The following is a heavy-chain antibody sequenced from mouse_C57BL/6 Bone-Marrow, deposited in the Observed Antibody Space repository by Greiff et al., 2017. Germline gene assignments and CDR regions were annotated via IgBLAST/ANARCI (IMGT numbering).Heavy chain of an antibody. J-gene: IGHJ3*01. CDR2: ISDGGSYT. Sequence: EVKLQESGGGLVKPGGSLKLSCAASGFSFSSYAMSWVRQTPEKRLEWVATISDGGSYTYYPDNVKGRFTISRDNAKNNLYLQMSNLKSKDTAMCYCARDRGYLAYWGQGTLVTVSA. CDR3: ARDRGYLAY. D-gene: IGHD2-2*01. V-gene: IGHV5-4*01. CDR1: GFSFSSYA.